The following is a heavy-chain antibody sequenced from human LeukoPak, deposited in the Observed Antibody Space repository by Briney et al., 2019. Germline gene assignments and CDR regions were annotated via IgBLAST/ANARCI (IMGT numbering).Heavy chain of an antibody. CDR2: IYPGDSDT. V-gene: IGHV5-51*01. J-gene: IGHJ3*01. CDR1: GYSFTSYW. Sequence: GESLQISFQGSGYSFTSYWIGWGRPMPGKGLGWMGIIYPGDSDTKYSPSFQGQVTISADKSISTAYLQWSSLKASDTAMYYCARGETRGSFGAFEFWGQGTMVTVSS. CDR3: ARGETRGSFGAFEF. D-gene: IGHD2-15*01.